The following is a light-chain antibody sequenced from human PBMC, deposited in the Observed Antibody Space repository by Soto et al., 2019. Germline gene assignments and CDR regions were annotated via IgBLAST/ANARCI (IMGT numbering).Light chain of an antibody. V-gene: IGKV3-15*01. CDR1: RSVSDN. J-gene: IGKJ2*01. Sequence: EIVLTQSPATLSVSPGERATLSCRASRSVSDNLAWYQQKRGQAPRLLIHGASTRATGIPARFSGSGSGTEFTLTINSLQSEDFAVYYCHQYDDWPPGYTFGQGTKV. CDR2: GAS. CDR3: HQYDDWPPGYT.